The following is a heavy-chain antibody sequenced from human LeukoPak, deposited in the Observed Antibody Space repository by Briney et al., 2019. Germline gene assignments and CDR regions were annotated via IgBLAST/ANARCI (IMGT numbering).Heavy chain of an antibody. CDR2: IIPIFGTA. V-gene: IGHV1-69*05. J-gene: IGHJ4*02. D-gene: IGHD3-22*01. Sequence: ASVKVSCKASGGTFSSYAISWVRQAPGQGLEWMGRIIPIFGTANYAQKFQGRVRITTDESTSTAYMELSSLRSEDTAVYYCARDNYDSSWAYWGQGTLVTVSS. CDR3: ARDNYDSSWAY. CDR1: GGTFSSYA.